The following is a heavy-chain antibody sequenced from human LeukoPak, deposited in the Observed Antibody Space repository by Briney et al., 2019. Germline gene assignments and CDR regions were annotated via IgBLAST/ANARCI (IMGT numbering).Heavy chain of an antibody. CDR2: ISSSSSTI. J-gene: IGHJ6*02. Sequence: PGGSLRLSCAASGFTFSSYSMNWVRQAPGKGLEWVSYISSSSSTIYYADSVKGRFTISRDNAKNSLYLQMNSLRAEDTAVYYCARDPVRRVVIRPYYGMDVWGQGTTVTVSS. V-gene: IGHV3-48*01. CDR1: GFTFSSYS. CDR3: ARDPVRRVVIRPYYGMDV. D-gene: IGHD3-3*01.